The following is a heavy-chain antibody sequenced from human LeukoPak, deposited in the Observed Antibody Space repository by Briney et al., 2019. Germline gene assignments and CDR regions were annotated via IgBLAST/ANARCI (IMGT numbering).Heavy chain of an antibody. Sequence: ASVKVSCKASGYTLTDYYLHWVRQAPGQGLKWMGWISPNSGATDYAQSFQARVTMTRDTSIGSGYMELTGLESDDTAVYYCARGRRILGGPENAGDFFDYWGQGSLVTVSS. D-gene: IGHD3-16*01. CDR2: ISPNSGAT. CDR1: GYTLTDYY. J-gene: IGHJ4*01. CDR3: ARGRRILGGPENAGDFFDY. V-gene: IGHV1-2*02.